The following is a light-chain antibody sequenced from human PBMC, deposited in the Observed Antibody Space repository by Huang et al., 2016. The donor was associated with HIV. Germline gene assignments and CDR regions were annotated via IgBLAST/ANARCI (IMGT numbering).Light chain of an antibody. Sequence: AIQMTQAPASLSASVGDRVTITCRASQDIGNDLGWYQQRLGKAPKLLVSATSHLQSGGPSRFTGSGSGTHFTRTISGLQPEDFATYYCLQDYTYPWTFGQGTKVEI. CDR3: LQDYTYPWT. CDR1: QDIGND. J-gene: IGKJ1*01. V-gene: IGKV1-6*01. CDR2: ATS.